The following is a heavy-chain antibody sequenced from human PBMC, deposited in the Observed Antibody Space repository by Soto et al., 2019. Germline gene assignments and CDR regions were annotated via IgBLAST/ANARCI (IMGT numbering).Heavy chain of an antibody. CDR2: IKSDGTT. CDR3: AKDRGEEGLKFLEWFGGMDV. D-gene: IGHD3-3*01. CDR1: GFTFSSYS. Sequence: GGSLRLSCAASGFTFSSYSMNWVRQAPGKGLEWVSSIKSDGTTSYADSVEGRFTVSRDDAKNTFYLQMNSLRAEDTAVYYCAKDRGEEGLKFLEWFGGMDVWGHGTTVTVSS. V-gene: IGHV3-74*01. J-gene: IGHJ6*02.